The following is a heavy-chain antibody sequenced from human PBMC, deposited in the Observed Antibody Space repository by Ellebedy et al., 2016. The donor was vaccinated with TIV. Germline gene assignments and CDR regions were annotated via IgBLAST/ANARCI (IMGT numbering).Heavy chain of an antibody. CDR2: INHSGST. CDR3: ARVLDIVATIAVDY. J-gene: IGHJ4*02. D-gene: IGHD5-12*01. Sequence: SETLSLTXAVYGGSFSGYYWSWIRQPPGKGLEWIGEINHSGSTNYNPSLKSRVTISVDTSKNQFSLKLSSVTAADTAVYYCARVLDIVATIAVDYWGQGTLVTVSS. CDR1: GGSFSGYY. V-gene: IGHV4-34*01.